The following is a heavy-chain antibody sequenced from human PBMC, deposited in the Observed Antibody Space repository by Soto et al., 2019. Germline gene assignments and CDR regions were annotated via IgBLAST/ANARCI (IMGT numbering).Heavy chain of an antibody. CDR1: GYTFTRYN. V-gene: IGHV1-46*01. Sequence: ASVKVSCKASGYTFTRYNVHWVRQAPGQGLEWMAMINPSGGTTYYVQKFEGRVTLTTDTSMSTVYMELSSLRSDDTAVYYCARVRGGGSEYFFDYWGQGTLVTVSS. D-gene: IGHD2-15*01. CDR2: INPSGGTT. J-gene: IGHJ4*02. CDR3: ARVRGGGSEYFFDY.